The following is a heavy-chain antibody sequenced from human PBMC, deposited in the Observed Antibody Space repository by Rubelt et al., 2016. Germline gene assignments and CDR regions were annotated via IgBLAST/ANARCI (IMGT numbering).Heavy chain of an antibody. J-gene: IGHJ5*02. CDR3: VRGAVGFGDVSSWFDP. Sequence: VHLQESGPVLVKPSGTLSLTCLISGASINNHQWWTWVRQPPGKGLEWIGQIYHSGGTHYNPSLRSRVTLSVDIAKNRFSLNMALVAAAENALYVCVRGAVGFGDVSSWFDPWGQGTLVTVSS. V-gene: IGHV4-4*02. CDR1: GASINNHQW. CDR2: IYHSGGT. D-gene: IGHD3-10*01.